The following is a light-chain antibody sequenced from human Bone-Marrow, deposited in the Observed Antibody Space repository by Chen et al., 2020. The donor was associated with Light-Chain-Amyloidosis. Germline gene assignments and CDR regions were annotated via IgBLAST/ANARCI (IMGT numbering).Light chain of an antibody. CDR1: QSISSY. CDR3: QQSYSTPRT. V-gene: IGKV1-39*01. Sequence: DIQMTQSPSSLSASVGDRVTITCRASQSISSYLHWYQQKPGKAPKLLIYAASSLQSGVPSRFSGSGSGTDFTLTSSSLQPEDFATYYCQQSYSTPRTFGQGTKLEIK. CDR2: AAS. J-gene: IGKJ2*01.